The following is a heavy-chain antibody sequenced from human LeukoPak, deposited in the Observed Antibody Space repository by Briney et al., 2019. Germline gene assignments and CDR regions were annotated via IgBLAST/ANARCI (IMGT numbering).Heavy chain of an antibody. J-gene: IGHJ5*02. Sequence: ASVKVSCKTSGYTFTTFYIHWVRQAPGQGLEWMGIINPSGDSTSYAQKFQGRLTMTGDMSTSTVYMELGSLRAEDTAVYYCAKDIQYIAPPSRFERWFDPWGQGTLVTVSS. V-gene: IGHV1-46*01. CDR3: AKDIQYIAPPSRFERWFDP. D-gene: IGHD6-6*01. CDR2: INPSGDST. CDR1: GYTFTTFY.